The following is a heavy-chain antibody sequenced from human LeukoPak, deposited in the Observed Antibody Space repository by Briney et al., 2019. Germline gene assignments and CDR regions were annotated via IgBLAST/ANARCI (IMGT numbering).Heavy chain of an antibody. CDR1: GYTFTGYY. D-gene: IGHD2-15*01. CDR2: INPNSGGT. J-gene: IGHJ6*02. V-gene: IGHV1-2*02. Sequence: GASVKVSCKASGYTFTGYYMHWVRQAPGQGLEWMGWINPNSGGTNYAQKFQGRVTMTRDTSISTAYMELSRLRSDDTAVYYCASSYCSGGSCYKTRLNYYSGMDVWGQGTTVTVSS. CDR3: ASSYCSGGSCYKTRLNYYSGMDV.